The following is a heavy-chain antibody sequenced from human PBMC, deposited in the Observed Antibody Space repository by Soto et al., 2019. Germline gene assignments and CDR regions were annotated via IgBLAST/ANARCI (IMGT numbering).Heavy chain of an antibody. V-gene: IGHV1-3*01. J-gene: IGHJ4*02. CDR2: INAGNGNT. Sequence: ASAKVSCKASGYTFTSYAMHWVRQAPGQRLEWMGWINAGNGNTKYSQKFQGRVTITRDTSASTAYMELSSLRSEDTAVYYCARGLEYCSGGSRYVLGYWGQGTLVTVSS. D-gene: IGHD2-15*01. CDR3: ARGLEYCSGGSRYVLGY. CDR1: GYTFTSYA.